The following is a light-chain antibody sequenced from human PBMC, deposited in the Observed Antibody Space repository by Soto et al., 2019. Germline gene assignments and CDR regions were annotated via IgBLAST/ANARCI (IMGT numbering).Light chain of an antibody. CDR3: QQYNNWPRAT. CDR2: DAS. CDR1: QSVSSY. V-gene: IGKV3-11*01. J-gene: IGKJ4*01. Sequence: IVLTQSPATLSLSPGESAPLSCRASQSVSSYLAWYQQKPGQAPRLLLYDASNRATGIPDRFSGSGSGTDFTLTISRLEPEDFAAYYCQQYNNWPRATVGGGTKGDI.